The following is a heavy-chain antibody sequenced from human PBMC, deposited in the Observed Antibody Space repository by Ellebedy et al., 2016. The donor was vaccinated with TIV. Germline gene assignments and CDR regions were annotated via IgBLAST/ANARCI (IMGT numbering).Heavy chain of an antibody. V-gene: IGHV1-69*13. Sequence: AASVKVSCKASGDTFNNYAFSWVRPAPGQGLEWVGGIISISGATQYAQDFQGRVTITADRSTSTAYMELSSLRSEDTAVYYCARSGPQEWGIMYWVLHYWGHGTLVTVSS. D-gene: IGHD2-8*02. CDR3: ARSGPQEWGIMYWVLHY. CDR1: GDTFNNYA. CDR2: IISISGAT. J-gene: IGHJ4*01.